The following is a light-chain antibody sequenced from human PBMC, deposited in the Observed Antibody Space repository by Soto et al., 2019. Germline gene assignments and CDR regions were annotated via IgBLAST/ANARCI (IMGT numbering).Light chain of an antibody. V-gene: IGLV2-14*01. CDR1: SSDVGGYNF. Sequence: QSALTQPASVSGSPGQSITISCTGTSSDVGGYNFVSWYQQHPGKGPKLIIYEVSNRPAGISDRFAGSKLGNTASLTISGLQADDEADYYCISYRSSSSPDVFGSGTKLTVL. CDR2: EVS. CDR3: ISYRSSSSPDV. J-gene: IGLJ1*01.